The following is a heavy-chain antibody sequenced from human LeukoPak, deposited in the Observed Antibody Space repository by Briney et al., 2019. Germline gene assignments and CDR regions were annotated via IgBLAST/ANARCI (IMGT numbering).Heavy chain of an antibody. V-gene: IGHV1-8*01. CDR1: GYTFTIYD. CDR2: MHPNSGNT. CDR3: ARGLMTTVTTFPH. Sequence: GASVSVSFKASGYTFTIYDINWVRQAPGQGGGWMGWMHPNSGNTGYAQKFQGRVTMTRNTSISTAYMELSSLRSEDTAVYYCARGLMTTVTTFPHWGQGTLVTVSS. D-gene: IGHD4-17*01. J-gene: IGHJ1*01.